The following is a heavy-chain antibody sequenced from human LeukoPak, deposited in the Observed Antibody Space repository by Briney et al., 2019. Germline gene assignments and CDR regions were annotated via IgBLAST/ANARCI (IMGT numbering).Heavy chain of an antibody. CDR1: GYTFTAYY. J-gene: IGHJ5*02. CDR3: ARVPHPADIVVVPAAQAWFDP. CDR2: INPISGVT. Sequence: ASVRASCKASGYTFTAYYTHWVRHAPGQGLEWRGWINPISGVTHYAQTSQGGVTMSRDTSISTAYMEQRTLRSDNTAVYYCARVPHPADIVVVPAAQAWFDPWGQGTLVTVPS. D-gene: IGHD2-2*01. V-gene: IGHV1-2*02.